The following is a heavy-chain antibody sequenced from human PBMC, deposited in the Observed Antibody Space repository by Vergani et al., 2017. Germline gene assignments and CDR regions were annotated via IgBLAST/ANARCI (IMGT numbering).Heavy chain of an antibody. CDR3: AKXGRENSDYGYLDY. V-gene: IGHV3-30*02. D-gene: IGHD4-17*01. Sequence: QVQLVETGGGVVQPGGSLRLYCATPGFSFNTYGAHWVRQAPGKGLEWVAFIGYDGRIKYNVYSVKGRFTISRDTSKKTLSLQMRSLRADDTAVYYCAKXGRENSDYGYLDYWGQGTLVTVSS. J-gene: IGHJ4*02. CDR1: GFSFNTYG. CDR2: IGYDGRIK.